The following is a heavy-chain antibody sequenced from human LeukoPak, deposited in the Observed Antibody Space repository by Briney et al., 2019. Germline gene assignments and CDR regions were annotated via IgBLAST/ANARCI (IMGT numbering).Heavy chain of an antibody. D-gene: IGHD2/OR15-2a*01. J-gene: IGHJ4*02. CDR3: ARVWELDTFRSFDY. V-gene: IGHV3-21*01. CDR2: ISSSSSYI. Sequence: GGSLRLSCAASGFTFSSYSMNWVRQAPGKGLEWVSSISSSSSYIYYADSVKGRFTISRDNAKNSLYLQMNSLRAEDTAVYYCARVWELDTFRSFDYWGQGTLVTVS. CDR1: GFTFSSYS.